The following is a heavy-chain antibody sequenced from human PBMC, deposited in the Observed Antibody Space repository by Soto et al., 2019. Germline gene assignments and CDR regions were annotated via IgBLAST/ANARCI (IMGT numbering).Heavy chain of an antibody. CDR1: GYTFTSYG. Sequence: ASVKVSCKASGYTFTSYGISWVRQAPGQGLEWMGWISAYNGNTNYAQKLQGRVTMTTDTSTSTAYMELRSLRPDDTAVYYCARDWTSGSYFGSGYWRQRTLVTVSS. CDR3: ARDWTSGSYFGSGY. D-gene: IGHD1-26*01. V-gene: IGHV1-18*01. CDR2: ISAYNGNT. J-gene: IGHJ4*02.